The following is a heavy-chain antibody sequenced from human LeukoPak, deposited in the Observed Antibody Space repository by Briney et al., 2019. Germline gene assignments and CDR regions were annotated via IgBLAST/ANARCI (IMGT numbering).Heavy chain of an antibody. D-gene: IGHD2-8*02. CDR3: ARDGGVLYYYYYYYMDV. CDR1: GYSINSAYY. Sequence: SETLSLTCTVSGYSINSAYYWGWIRQPPGKGLEWIGSMYHSGSTYYNPSLQSRVTISVDTSKNQFSLKLSSVTAADTAVYYCARDGGVLYYYYYYYMDVWGKGTTVTVSS. V-gene: IGHV4-38-2*02. J-gene: IGHJ6*03. CDR2: MYHSGST.